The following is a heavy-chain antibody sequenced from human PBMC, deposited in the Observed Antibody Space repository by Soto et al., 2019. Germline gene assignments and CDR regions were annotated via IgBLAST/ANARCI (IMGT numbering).Heavy chain of an antibody. CDR1: GDSVSSNSAA. D-gene: IGHD6-19*01. CDR2: TYYRSKWYN. CDR3: ARDSTPPGSGWHCYGMEF. Sequence: LSLTCAISGDSVSSNSAAWNWIRQSPSRGLEWLGRTYYRSKWYNDYAVSVKSRITINPDTSQNQFSLPLNSVTPEDKAVYYCARDSTPPGSGWHCYGMEFWGPGTTVTVSS. J-gene: IGHJ6*02. V-gene: IGHV6-1*01.